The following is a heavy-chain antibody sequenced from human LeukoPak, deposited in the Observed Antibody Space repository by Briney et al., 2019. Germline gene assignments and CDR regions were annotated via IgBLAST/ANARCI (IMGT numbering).Heavy chain of an antibody. J-gene: IGHJ4*02. CDR1: GFTFSSYA. CDR3: AKAGGYYYDTSDFH. CDR2: ISGSGGST. D-gene: IGHD3-22*01. V-gene: IGHV3-23*01. Sequence: GGSLRLSCAASGFTFSSYAMSWVRQAPGKGLEWVSAISGSGGSTYYADSVKGRFTISKDNSKNTLYLQMNSLRAEDTAVYYCAKAGGYYYDTSDFHWGQGTLVTVSS.